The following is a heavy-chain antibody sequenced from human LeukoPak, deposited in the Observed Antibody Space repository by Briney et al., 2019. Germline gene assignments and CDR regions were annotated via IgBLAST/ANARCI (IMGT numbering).Heavy chain of an antibody. CDR3: ARFGGPHAFDI. J-gene: IGHJ3*02. D-gene: IGHD3-3*01. CDR2: INYSGST. V-gene: IGHV4-59*01. Sequence: SETLSLTCTVSGGSISNYYWSWIRQPPGKGLEWIAYINYSGSTNYNPSLKSRVTISVDTSKNHFSLTLSSVTAADTAVYYCARFGGPHAFDIWGQGTMATVSS. CDR1: GGSISNYY.